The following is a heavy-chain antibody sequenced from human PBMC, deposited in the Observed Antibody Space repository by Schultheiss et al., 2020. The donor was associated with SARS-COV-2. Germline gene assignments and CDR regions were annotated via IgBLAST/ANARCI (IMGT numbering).Heavy chain of an antibody. CDR3: ARDGSSSYYGMDV. CDR1: GFTFSSYG. Sequence: GESLKISCAASGFTFSSYGMHWVRQAPGKGLEWVAVIWYDGSNKYYADSVKGRFTISRDNSKNTLYLQMNSLRAEDTAVYYCARDGSSSYYGMDVWGQGTTVTVSS. D-gene: IGHD6-13*01. J-gene: IGHJ6*02. CDR2: IWYDGSNK. V-gene: IGHV3-33*01.